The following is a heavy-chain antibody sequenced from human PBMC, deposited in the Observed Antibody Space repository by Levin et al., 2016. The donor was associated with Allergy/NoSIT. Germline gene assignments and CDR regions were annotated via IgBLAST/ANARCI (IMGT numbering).Heavy chain of an antibody. Sequence: GESLKISCEASGFTLSDYAMNWVRQAPGKGLEWIAYISSSSFNIKYADSVKGRFTISRDNAKNSLYLQMNSLRAEDTAVYYCVRDYNYGSGSYYGQFDYWGQGTLVTVSS. V-gene: IGHV3-48*01. J-gene: IGHJ4*02. CDR1: GFTLSDYA. CDR3: VRDYNYGSGSYYGQFDY. D-gene: IGHD3-10*01. CDR2: ISSSSFNI.